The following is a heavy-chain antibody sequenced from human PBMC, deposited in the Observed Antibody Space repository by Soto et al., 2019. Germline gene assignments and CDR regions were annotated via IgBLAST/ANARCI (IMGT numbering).Heavy chain of an antibody. CDR2: ISAYNGNT. CDR1: GYTFTSYG. Sequence: QVQLVQSGAEVKKPGASVKVSCKASGYTFTSYGISWVRQAPGQGLEWMGWISAYNGNTNYAQKLPGRVTMTTDTSTSTAYMELRSLRSADTAVYYCARDLADRAVVVVAAANDYWGQGTLVTVSS. D-gene: IGHD2-15*01. J-gene: IGHJ4*02. CDR3: ARDLADRAVVVVAAANDY. V-gene: IGHV1-18*01.